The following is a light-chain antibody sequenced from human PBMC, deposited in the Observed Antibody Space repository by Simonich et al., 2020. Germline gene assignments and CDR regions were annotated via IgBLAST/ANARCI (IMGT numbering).Light chain of an antibody. CDR3: QQYYSTPLT. CDR2: WAY. CDR1: QSVLYSSNNKNY. V-gene: IGKV4-1*01. Sequence: DIVMTQSPDSLAVSLGERATINCKSSQSVLYSSNNKNYLACYQQKPGQPPKLLIYWAYTRESGVPDRFSGSGSGTDFTLTISSLQAEDVAVYYCQQYYSTPLTFGGGTKVEIK. J-gene: IGKJ4*01.